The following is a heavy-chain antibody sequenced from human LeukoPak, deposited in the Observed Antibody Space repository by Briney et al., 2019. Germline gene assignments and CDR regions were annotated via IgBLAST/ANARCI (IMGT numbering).Heavy chain of an antibody. CDR3: ARDVRGGYYMDV. Sequence: SETLSLTCTVSGGSISSHYWSWIRQPPGKGLEWIGYIYYSGSTNYNPSLKSRVTISVDTSKNQFSLKLSSVTAADTAVYYCARDVRGGYYMDVWGKGTTVTVSS. J-gene: IGHJ6*03. CDR2: IYYSGST. CDR1: GGSISSHY. V-gene: IGHV4-59*11.